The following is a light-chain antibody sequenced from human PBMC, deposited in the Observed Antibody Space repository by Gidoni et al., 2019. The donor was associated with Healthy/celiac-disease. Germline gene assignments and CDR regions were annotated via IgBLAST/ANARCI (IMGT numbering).Light chain of an antibody. Sequence: EIVLTQSPGTLSLSPGERATHSCRASQSVSSSYLAWYQQKPCQAPRHLIYVASSRATGIPDRLSGSGSGTDFTLTISRLEPEDFAVYYWLPFGQGTKVEIK. V-gene: IGKV3-20*01. CDR2: VAS. CDR3: LP. CDR1: QSVSSSY. J-gene: IGKJ1*01.